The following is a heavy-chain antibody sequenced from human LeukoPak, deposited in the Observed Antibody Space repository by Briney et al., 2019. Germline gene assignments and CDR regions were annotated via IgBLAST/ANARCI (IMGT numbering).Heavy chain of an antibody. CDR3: AKGKINHDGAVEI. CDR1: GFTFSDYY. J-gene: IGHJ3*02. CDR2: ITAGGVIT. V-gene: IGHV3-23*01. Sequence: GGSLRLSCAASGFTFSDYYMSWVRQAPRRGLEWVSLITAGGVITHYTDSVKGRFTISRDNSKNTLYQQMNSVRAEDTAVYYCAKGKINHDGAVEIWGQGTTVTVSS. D-gene: IGHD1-14*01.